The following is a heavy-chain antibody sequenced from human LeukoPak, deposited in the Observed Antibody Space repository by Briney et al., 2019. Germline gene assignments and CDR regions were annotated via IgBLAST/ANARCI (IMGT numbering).Heavy chain of an antibody. Sequence: PSETLSLTCTVSGGSISSYYWSWIRQPAGKGLEWIGRIYTSGSTNYNPSLKSRVTMSVDTSKNQFSLKLSSVTAADTAVYYCGGGIAVAGRGDFDYWGQGTLVTGSS. CDR1: GGSISSYY. D-gene: IGHD6-19*01. J-gene: IGHJ4*02. V-gene: IGHV4-4*07. CDR3: GGGIAVAGRGDFDY. CDR2: IYTSGST.